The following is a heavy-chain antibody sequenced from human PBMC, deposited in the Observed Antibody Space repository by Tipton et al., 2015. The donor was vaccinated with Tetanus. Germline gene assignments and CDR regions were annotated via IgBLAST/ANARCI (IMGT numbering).Heavy chain of an antibody. CDR1: GFTFSSYA. Sequence: SLRLSCAASGFTFSSYAMHWVRQAPGKGLEWVAVISYDGSNKYYADSVKGRFTISRDNSKNTLYLQMNSLRAEDTAVYYCARVWNREVAAAGFKHYYGMDVWGQGTTVTVSS. D-gene: IGHD6-13*01. CDR3: ARVWNREVAAAGFKHYYGMDV. J-gene: IGHJ6*02. CDR2: ISYDGSNK. V-gene: IGHV3-30*04.